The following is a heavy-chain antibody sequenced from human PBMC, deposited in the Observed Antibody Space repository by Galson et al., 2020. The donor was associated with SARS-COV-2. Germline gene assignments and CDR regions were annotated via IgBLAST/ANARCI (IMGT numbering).Heavy chain of an antibody. CDR3: AREGAHYDILTGYYQYYFDY. J-gene: IGHJ4*02. D-gene: IGHD3-9*01. Sequence: GESLKISCAASGFTFSSYSMNWVRQAPGKGLEWVSSISSSSSYIHYADSVKGRFTISRDNAKNSLYLQMNSLRAEDTAVYYCAREGAHYDILTGYYQYYFDYWGQGTLVTVSS. CDR2: ISSSSSYI. V-gene: IGHV3-21*01. CDR1: GFTFSSYS.